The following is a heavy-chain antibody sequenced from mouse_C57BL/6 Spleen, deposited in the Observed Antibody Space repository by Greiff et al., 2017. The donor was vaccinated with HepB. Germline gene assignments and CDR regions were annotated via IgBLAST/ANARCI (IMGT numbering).Heavy chain of an antibody. J-gene: IGHJ4*01. CDR2: INPNNGGT. V-gene: IGHV1-22*01. CDR1: GYTFTDYN. Sequence: EVQLQQSGPELVKPGASVKMSCKASGYTFTDYNMHWVKQSHGKSLEWIGYINPNNGGTSYNQKFKGKATLTVNKSSSTAYMELRSLTSEDSAVYYCARGVYYSPYYAMDYWGQGTSVTVSS. D-gene: IGHD2-12*01. CDR3: ARGVYYSPYYAMDY.